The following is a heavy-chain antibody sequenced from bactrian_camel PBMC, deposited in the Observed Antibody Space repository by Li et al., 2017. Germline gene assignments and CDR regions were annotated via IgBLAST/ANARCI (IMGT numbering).Heavy chain of an antibody. CDR2: ISPAGIT. Sequence: HVQLVESGGGSVQVGESLRLSCAASGHTGTGYCMGWSRRAPGKEREGVADISPAGITSYADSVKGRFTISQDNGKNELYLEMTNLQPEDTAMYYCAKGGVVGGGDDLERGQGTQVTVS. V-gene: IGHV3S1*01. J-gene: IGHJ4*01. CDR1: GHTGTGYC. D-gene: IGHD2*01.